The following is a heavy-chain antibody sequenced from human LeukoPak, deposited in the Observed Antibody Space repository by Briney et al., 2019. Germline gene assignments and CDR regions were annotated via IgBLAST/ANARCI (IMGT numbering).Heavy chain of an antibody. CDR1: GFSFSSYS. CDR2: IIRSSSAT. CDR3: ASQCALHPAF. V-gene: IGHV3-48*01. J-gene: IGHJ4*02. D-gene: IGHD1-26*01. Sequence: GGSLRLSCAVSGFSFSSYSRSWVRQAPGKGLEWVSYIIRSSSATYYADSVKGRSNIYSYNDQNSLYLQMNSLRAEATAVYCCASQCALHPAFWGPRTLVTVSS.